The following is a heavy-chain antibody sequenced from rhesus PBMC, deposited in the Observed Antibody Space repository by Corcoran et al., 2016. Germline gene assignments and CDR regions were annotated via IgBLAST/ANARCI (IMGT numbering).Heavy chain of an antibody. CDR1: GFSLTTSGMG. D-gene: IGHD6-31*01. Sequence: QVTLKESGPALVKPTQTLTLTCTFSGFSLTTSGMGVGCIRQPPGKALEWRALIYWDGDKRYSTSLKSRLTISKDTSKKQVVLTMTKMDPVDAATYYCARGAGGVAAGDYWGQGVLVTVSS. CDR3: ARGAGGVAAGDY. V-gene: IGHV2-174*01. CDR2: IYWDGDK. J-gene: IGHJ4*01.